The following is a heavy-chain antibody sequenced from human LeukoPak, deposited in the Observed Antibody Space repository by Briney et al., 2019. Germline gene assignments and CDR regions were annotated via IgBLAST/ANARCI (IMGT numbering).Heavy chain of an antibody. Sequence: SETLSLTCTVSGGSISSYYWSWIRQPPGKGLEWIGYIFYSGSTNQNPSPKSRVTISVDTSKNQFSLKLSSVTAADTAVYYCARLHRGSWYFGYWGQGTLVNVSS. J-gene: IGHJ4*02. CDR1: GGSISSYY. CDR2: IFYSGST. D-gene: IGHD6-13*01. V-gene: IGHV4-59*08. CDR3: ARLHRGSWYFGY.